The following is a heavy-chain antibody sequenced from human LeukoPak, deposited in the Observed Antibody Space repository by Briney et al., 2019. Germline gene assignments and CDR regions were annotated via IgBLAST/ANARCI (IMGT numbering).Heavy chain of an antibody. CDR2: INPNSGGT. CDR1: GYSFTGYY. CDR3: ARSDVMIFGVVSHFDY. Sequence: ASVKVSCKASGYSFTGYYMHWVRQAPGQGLEWMGWINPNSGGTNYAQKFQGRDTMTRDTSISTAYMELSRLRSDDTAVYYCARSDVMIFGVVSHFDYWGQGTLVTVSS. V-gene: IGHV1-2*02. J-gene: IGHJ4*02. D-gene: IGHD3-3*01.